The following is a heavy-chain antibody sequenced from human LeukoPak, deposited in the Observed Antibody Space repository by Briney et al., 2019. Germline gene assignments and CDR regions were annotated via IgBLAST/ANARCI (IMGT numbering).Heavy chain of an antibody. Sequence: GGSLRLACAASGFTVSTNYMSWVRQAPGKELDWVSIIYSDGRTYYADSVKGRLTISRHSSKNTLYLQMNNLRAEDTAVYYCAAYSLGTYLYGMDVWGQGTTVTVSS. CDR3: AAYSLGTYLYGMDV. CDR2: IYSDGRT. CDR1: GFTVSTNY. D-gene: IGHD3-10*01. V-gene: IGHV3-53*04. J-gene: IGHJ6*02.